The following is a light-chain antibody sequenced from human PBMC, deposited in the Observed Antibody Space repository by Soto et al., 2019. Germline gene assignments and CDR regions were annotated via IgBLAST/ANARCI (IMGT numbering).Light chain of an antibody. Sequence: QSVLTQPASVSGSPGQSLTISCTGSSSDVGSYILVSWYQQHPGKAPKLIIYEGSKRPSGVSDRFSGSKSGNTASLAISGLQAEDEADYYCCSYTGGSTFVFGTGTKLT. CDR2: EGS. CDR3: CSYTGGSTFV. CDR1: SSDVGSYIL. J-gene: IGLJ1*01. V-gene: IGLV2-23*01.